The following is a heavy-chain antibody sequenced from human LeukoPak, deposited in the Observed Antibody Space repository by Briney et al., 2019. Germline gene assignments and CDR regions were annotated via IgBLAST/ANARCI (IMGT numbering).Heavy chain of an antibody. J-gene: IGHJ4*02. CDR1: GGSISSGGYY. Sequence: SETLSLTCTVSGGSISSGGYYWSWIRQHPGKGLEWIGYIYYTGSTYYNPSLKSRITISVDTSKNQFSLKLSSVTAADTAVYYCARDLGRPYFDYWGQGTLVTVSS. V-gene: IGHV4-31*03. CDR3: ARDLGRPYFDY. CDR2: IYYTGST.